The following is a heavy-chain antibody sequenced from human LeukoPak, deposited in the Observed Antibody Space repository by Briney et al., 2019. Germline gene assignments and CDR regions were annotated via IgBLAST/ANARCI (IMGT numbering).Heavy chain of an antibody. CDR1: GGSVSSGSYY. CDR2: IYYSGST. J-gene: IGHJ4*02. Sequence: SETLCLTCTVSGGSVSSGSYYWSWIRQPPGKGLEWIGYIYYSGSTNYNPSLTSRVTISVDTSKNQFSLKLSSVTAADTAVYYCARDHANCSGGSCYLGKFDYWGQGTLVTVSS. CDR3: ARDHANCSGGSCYLGKFDY. D-gene: IGHD2-15*01. V-gene: IGHV4-61*01.